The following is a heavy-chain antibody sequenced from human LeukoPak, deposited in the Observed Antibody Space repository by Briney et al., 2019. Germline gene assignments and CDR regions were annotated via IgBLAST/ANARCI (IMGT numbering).Heavy chain of an antibody. D-gene: IGHD2-8*02. Sequence: XLSXHWVRQAPGXGLEWMGGFDPEDGETVYAQKFQGRVTMTEDTSTDTAYMELSSLRSEDTAVYYCATGSWWIDYWGQGTLVTVSS. CDR1: XLS. V-gene: IGHV1-24*01. CDR3: ATGSWWIDY. J-gene: IGHJ4*02. CDR2: FDPEDGET.